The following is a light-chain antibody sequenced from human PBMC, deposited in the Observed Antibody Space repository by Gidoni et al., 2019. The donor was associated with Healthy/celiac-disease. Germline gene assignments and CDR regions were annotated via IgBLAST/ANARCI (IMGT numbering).Light chain of an antibody. Sequence: EIVMTQSPATLSGSPGDRATLSCRASQSVSSYLAWYQQKPGQAPRLLIYGASTRATGIPARFSGSGSGTEFTLTISSLQSEDFAVYYCQQYNNWLFTFGGGTKVEIK. CDR2: GAS. CDR1: QSVSSY. V-gene: IGKV3-15*01. CDR3: QQYNNWLFT. J-gene: IGKJ4*01.